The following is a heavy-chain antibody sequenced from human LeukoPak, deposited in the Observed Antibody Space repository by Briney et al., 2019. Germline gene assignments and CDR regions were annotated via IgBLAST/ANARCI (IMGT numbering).Heavy chain of an antibody. D-gene: IGHD4-11*01. V-gene: IGHV1-2*02. CDR1: GYTFTGHY. CDR3: ALYQSSYNNYEGAFDI. CDR2: VNPKSGGV. J-gene: IGHJ3*02. Sequence: ASVKVSCKASGYTFTGHYLRWVRQAPGQGLEWMGWVNPKSGGVHYAQKFQDRVTMTRYTSITTAYMELSSLTSDDTAVYYCALYQSSYNNYEGAFDIWGQGTMVTVSS.